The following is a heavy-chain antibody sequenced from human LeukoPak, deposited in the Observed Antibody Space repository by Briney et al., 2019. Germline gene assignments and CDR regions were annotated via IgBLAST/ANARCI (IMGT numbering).Heavy chain of an antibody. Sequence: VGSLRLSCAASGFTFSSYWMSWVRQSPGTGLEWLANIRQDGTEKNYVDSVKGRFTVSRDNAKNSLYLQMNSLRAEDTAVYYCARAYSGTYRIGDYWGQGTLVTVSS. J-gene: IGHJ4*02. CDR3: ARAYSGTYRIGDY. CDR2: IRQDGTEK. CDR1: GFTFSSYW. V-gene: IGHV3-7*01. D-gene: IGHD1-26*01.